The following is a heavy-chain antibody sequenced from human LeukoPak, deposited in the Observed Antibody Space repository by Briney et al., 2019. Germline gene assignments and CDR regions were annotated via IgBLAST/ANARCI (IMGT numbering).Heavy chain of an antibody. Sequence: SQTLSLTCTVSGGSISSGSYYWSWIRQPAGKGLEWIGRIYTSGSTNYNPSLKSRVTISVDTSKNQFSLKLSSVTAADTAVYYCAGEDGIWGQGTLVTVSS. CDR2: IYTSGST. J-gene: IGHJ4*02. CDR3: AGEDGI. CDR1: GGSISSGSYY. V-gene: IGHV4-61*02.